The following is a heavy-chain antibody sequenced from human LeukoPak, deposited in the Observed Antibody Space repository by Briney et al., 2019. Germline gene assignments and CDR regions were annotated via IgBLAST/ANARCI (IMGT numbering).Heavy chain of an antibody. V-gene: IGHV3-15*01. CDR3: ATYNYGSFFYGTIRY. J-gene: IGHJ4*02. CDR1: GFTFSNAW. CDR2: IKSKTDGGTT. Sequence: GGSLRLSCAASGFTFSNAWMSWLRQAPGKGLEWVGRIKSKTDGGTTDYTAPVNGRFSISRDDSLNTLYLQMNTLKAEDTAVYYCATYNYGSFFYGTIRYWGQGTLVTVSS. D-gene: IGHD3-10*01.